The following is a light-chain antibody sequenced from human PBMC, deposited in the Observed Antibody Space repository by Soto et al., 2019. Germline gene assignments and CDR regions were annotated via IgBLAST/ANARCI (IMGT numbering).Light chain of an antibody. CDR2: GAS. CDR1: QSVSSNY. V-gene: IGKV3-20*01. J-gene: IGKJ1*01. Sequence: EIVLTQSPGILSLSPGERATLSCRASQSVSSNYLGWYQQRPGQAPRLLIYGASTRATGIPDRFSGSGSGTDFSLTISRLEPEDFAVYYCQYYGTSRTFGQGTKVEIK. CDR3: QYYGTSRT.